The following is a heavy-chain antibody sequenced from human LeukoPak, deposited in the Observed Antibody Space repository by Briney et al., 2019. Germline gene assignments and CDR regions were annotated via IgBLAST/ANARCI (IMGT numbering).Heavy chain of an antibody. J-gene: IGHJ6*03. CDR2: ISSSGNII. Sequence: GGSLRLSCAASGFTFSDFYMSWIRQAPGKGLEWVSYISSSGNIIYYADSVKGRFTISRDNAKNSLYLQMNSLRAEDTAVYYCARRPYIAAAGDYYYYMDVWGKGTTVTISS. CDR3: ARRPYIAAAGDYYYYMDV. CDR1: GFTFSDFY. D-gene: IGHD6-13*01. V-gene: IGHV3-11*04.